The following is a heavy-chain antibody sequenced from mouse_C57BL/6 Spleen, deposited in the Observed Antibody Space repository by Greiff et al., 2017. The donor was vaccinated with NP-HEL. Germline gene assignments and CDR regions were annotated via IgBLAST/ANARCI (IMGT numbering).Heavy chain of an antibody. CDR3: ARGNYVGFAY. J-gene: IGHJ3*01. Sequence: QVQLQQSGAELVRPGTSVKVSCKASGYAFTNYLIEWVKQRPGQGLEWIGVINPGSGGTNYNEKFKGKATLTADKSSSTAYMQLSSLTSEDSAVYFGARGNYVGFAYWGQGTLVTVSA. CDR2: INPGSGGT. V-gene: IGHV1-54*01. CDR1: GYAFTNYL. D-gene: IGHD1-1*01.